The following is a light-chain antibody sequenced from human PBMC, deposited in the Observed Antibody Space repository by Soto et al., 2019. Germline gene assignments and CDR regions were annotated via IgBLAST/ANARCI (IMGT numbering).Light chain of an antibody. V-gene: IGKV3-20*01. Sequence: EIVLTQSPGTLSLSPGERATLSCRASETVAGSYLAWYQQKPGQAPRLLIYDASSRAAGIPDRFSGSGSGTDFTLTITRLEPEDFAVYHCQQYDGSPRTFGQGTKVDIK. CDR3: QQYDGSPRT. CDR1: ETVAGSY. J-gene: IGKJ1*01. CDR2: DAS.